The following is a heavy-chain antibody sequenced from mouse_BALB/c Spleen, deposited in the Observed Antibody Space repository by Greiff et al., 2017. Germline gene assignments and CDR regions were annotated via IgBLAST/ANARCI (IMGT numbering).Heavy chain of an antibody. D-gene: IGHD1-1*01. CDR1: GYTFTSYW. Sequence: QVQLQQSGAELAKPGASVKMSCKASGYTFTSYWMHWVKQRPGQGLEWIGYINPSTGYTEYNQKFKDKATLTADKSSSTAYMQLSSLTSEDSAVYYCARRADYYGSPYFDYWGQGTTLTVSS. V-gene: IGHV1-7*01. CDR2: INPSTGYT. J-gene: IGHJ2*01. CDR3: ARRADYYGSPYFDY.